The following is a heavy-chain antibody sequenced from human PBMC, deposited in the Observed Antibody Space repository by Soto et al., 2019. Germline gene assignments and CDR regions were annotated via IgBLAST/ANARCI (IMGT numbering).Heavy chain of an antibody. CDR3: ARDGRSSSSSGWYYFDY. Sequence: ASVKGSCKSAGYTFTSYYMHWVRQAPGQGLECMGIINPSGGSTSYAQKFQGRVTMTRDTSTSTVYMELSSLRSEDTAVYYCARDGRSSSSSGWYYFDYWGQGTQVTFSS. D-gene: IGHD6-19*01. V-gene: IGHV1-46*01. CDR1: GYTFTSYY. CDR2: INPSGGST. J-gene: IGHJ4*02.